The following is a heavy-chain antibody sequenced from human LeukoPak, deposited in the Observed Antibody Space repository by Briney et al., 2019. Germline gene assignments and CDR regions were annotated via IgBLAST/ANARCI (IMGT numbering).Heavy chain of an antibody. D-gene: IGHD5-12*01. V-gene: IGHV3-15*01. J-gene: IGHJ4*02. Sequence: GGSLRLSCAASGFIFSHAWMNWVRQAPEQGLEWVGRIKSKTEGGTTDYAAPVKGRFTISRDDSQNTVDLQISSLTAEDTAMYFCTTTYIVASTRKFGDYWGQGTLVVVPS. CDR2: IKSKTEGGTT. CDR3: TTTYIVASTRKFGDY. CDR1: GFIFSHAW.